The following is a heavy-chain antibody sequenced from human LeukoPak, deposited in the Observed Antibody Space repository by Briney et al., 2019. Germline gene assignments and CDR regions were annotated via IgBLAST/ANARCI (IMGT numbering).Heavy chain of an antibody. J-gene: IGHJ4*02. D-gene: IGHD6-13*01. Sequence: PSETLSLTCAVYGGSFSGYYWSWIRQPPGKGLEWIGEINHSGSTNYNPSLKSRVTISVDTSKNQFSLKLSSVTAADTAVYYCASISSSWLLFDYWGQGTLVTVSS. CDR2: INHSGST. CDR3: ASISSSWLLFDY. V-gene: IGHV4-34*01. CDR1: GGSFSGYY.